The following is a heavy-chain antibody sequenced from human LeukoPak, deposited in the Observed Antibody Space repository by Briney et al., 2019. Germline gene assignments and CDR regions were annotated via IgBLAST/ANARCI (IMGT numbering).Heavy chain of an antibody. CDR3: ARGDYYGTGMDV. V-gene: IGHV1-2*02. D-gene: IGHD3-10*01. CDR1: GYTFTGYY. J-gene: IGHJ6*02. Sequence: ASVKVSCQASGYTFTGYYMHWVRQAPGQGLAWMGWINPNSGGTNYAQKFQGRVTMTRDTSISTAYMELSRLRSDDTAVYYCARGDYYGTGMDVWGQGTTVTVSS. CDR2: INPNSGGT.